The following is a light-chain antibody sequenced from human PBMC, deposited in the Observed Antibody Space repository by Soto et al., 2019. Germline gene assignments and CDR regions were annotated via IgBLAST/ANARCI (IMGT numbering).Light chain of an antibody. J-gene: IGKJ1*01. CDR3: QQYNSYSPWWT. V-gene: IGKV1-5*01. Sequence: DIQMTQSPSPLSGSVGDRVTTTCRSSQTISSWLAWYQQKPGTAPKLLIYDASSLESGVPSRFSGSGSGTEFTLTISSLQPDEFATYYCQQYNSYSPWWTLGQGTKVDIK. CDR1: QTISSW. CDR2: DAS.